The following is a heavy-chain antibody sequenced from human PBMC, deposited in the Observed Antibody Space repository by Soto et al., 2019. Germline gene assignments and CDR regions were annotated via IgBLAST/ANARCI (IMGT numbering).Heavy chain of an antibody. D-gene: IGHD2-2*01. V-gene: IGHV1-69*02. CDR1: GGTFSSYT. J-gene: IGHJ4*02. CDR2: IIPILGIA. Sequence: QVQLVQSGAEVKKPGSSVKVSCKASGGTFSSYTISWVRQAPGQGLEWMGRIIPILGIANYAQKFQGRVTITADKSTSTAYMERSSLRSEDTAVYYCARGSEEQLYYFDYWGQGTLVTVSS. CDR3: ARGSEEQLYYFDY.